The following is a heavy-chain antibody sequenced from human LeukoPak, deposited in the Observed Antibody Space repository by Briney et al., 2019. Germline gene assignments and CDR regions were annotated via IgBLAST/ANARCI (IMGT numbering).Heavy chain of an antibody. CDR1: GFTFSNYA. J-gene: IGHJ4*02. CDR3: AKDYYGDLYYFDY. V-gene: IGHV3-23*01. CDR2: ISGSGGST. D-gene: IGHD4-17*01. Sequence: GGSLRLSCAASGFTFSNYAMSWVRQAPGKGLEWVSGISGSGGSTDYADSVRGRFTISRDNSKNTLYLQMNSLRAEDTAVYYCAKDYYGDLYYFDYWGQGTLVTVSS.